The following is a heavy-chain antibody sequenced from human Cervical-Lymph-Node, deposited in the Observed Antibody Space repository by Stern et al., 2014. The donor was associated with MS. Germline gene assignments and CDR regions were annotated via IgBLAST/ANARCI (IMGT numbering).Heavy chain of an antibody. V-gene: IGHV1-46*01. CDR3: ARDEGADY. CDR2: INPSAGNT. J-gene: IGHJ4*02. Sequence: QVQLVQSGAEVKTPGASVKVSCMASGYSFTSYFINWVRQAPGQGLEWMGIINPSAGNTNYAQKFQGRVVMTSDTSTGTVYMELSSLRSEDTAVYYCARDEGADYWGQGTLVTVSS. CDR1: GYSFTSYF.